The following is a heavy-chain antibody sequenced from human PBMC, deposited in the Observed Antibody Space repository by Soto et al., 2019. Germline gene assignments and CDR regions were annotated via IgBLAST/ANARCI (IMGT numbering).Heavy chain of an antibody. V-gene: IGHV3-30-3*01. J-gene: IGHJ4*02. D-gene: IGHD6-19*01. CDR2: ISYDGSNK. Sequence: SLRLSCAASGFTFSSYAMRWVRQAPGKGLEWVAVISYDGSNKYYADSVKGRFTISRDNSKNTLYLQMSSLRAEDTAVYYCARDQYSSGWYYFDSWGQGTLVTVSS. CDR3: ARDQYSSGWYYFDS. CDR1: GFTFSSYA.